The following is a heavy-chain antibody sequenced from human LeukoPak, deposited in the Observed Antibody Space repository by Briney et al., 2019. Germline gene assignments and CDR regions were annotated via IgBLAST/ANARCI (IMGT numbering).Heavy chain of an antibody. CDR2: VDPEDGET. J-gene: IGHJ4*02. CDR1: GYTFTDYY. D-gene: IGHD4-17*01. CDR3: ARAFAVTTFDY. Sequence: ASVKVSCKVSGYTFTDYYMHWVQQAPGKGLEWMGLVDPEDGETIYAEKFQGRVTITADTSTDTAYMELSSLRSEDTAVYYCARAFAVTTFDYWGQGTLVTVSS. V-gene: IGHV1-69-2*01.